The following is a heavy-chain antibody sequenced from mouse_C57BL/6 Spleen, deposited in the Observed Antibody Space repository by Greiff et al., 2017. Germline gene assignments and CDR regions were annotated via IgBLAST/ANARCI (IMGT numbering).Heavy chain of an antibody. D-gene: IGHD1-1*01. CDR1: GYTFTDYY. J-gene: IGHJ3*01. V-gene: IGHV1-26*01. Sequence: EVQLQQSGPELVKPGASVKISCKASGYTFTDYYMNWVKQSHGKSLEWIGDINPNNGGTSYNQKFKGKATLTVDKSSSTAYMELRSLTSEDSAVYYCAGYSGFAYWGQGTLVTVSA. CDR3: AGYSGFAY. CDR2: INPNNGGT.